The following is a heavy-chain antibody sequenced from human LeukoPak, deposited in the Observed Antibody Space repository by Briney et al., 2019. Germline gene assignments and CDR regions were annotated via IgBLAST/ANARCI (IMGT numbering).Heavy chain of an antibody. J-gene: IGHJ1*01. CDR3: ASLGMRGAGSSFSPIIGYFQH. CDR2: INHSGST. V-gene: IGHV4-34*01. CDR1: GGSFSGYY. Sequence: PSETLSLTCAVYGGSFSGYYWSWIRQPPGKGLEWIGEINHSGSTYYNPSLKSRVTISVDTSKNQFSLKLSSVTAADTAVYYCASLGMRGAGSSFSPIIGYFQHWGQGTLVTVSS. D-gene: IGHD1-26*01.